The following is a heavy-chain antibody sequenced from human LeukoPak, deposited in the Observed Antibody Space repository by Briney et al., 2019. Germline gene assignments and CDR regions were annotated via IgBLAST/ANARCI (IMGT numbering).Heavy chain of an antibody. CDR2: INSDGSST. CDR3: ARARGPFDY. V-gene: IGHV3-74*01. Sequence: GSLRLSCAASGFSFSSYWVHWVRQAPGKGLVWVSRINSDGSSTTYADSVKGRFTISRDNAKNSLYLQMNSLRAEDTAVYYCARARGPFDYWGQGTLVTASS. J-gene: IGHJ4*02. CDR1: GFSFSSYW.